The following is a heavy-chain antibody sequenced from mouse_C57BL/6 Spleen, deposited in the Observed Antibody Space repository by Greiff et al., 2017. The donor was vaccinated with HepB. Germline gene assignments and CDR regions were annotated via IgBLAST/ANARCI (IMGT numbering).Heavy chain of an antibody. V-gene: IGHV1-53*01. Sequence: VQLQQSGTELVKPGASVKLSCKASGYTFTSYWMHWVKQRPGQGLEWIGNINPSNGGTNYNEKFKNKATLTVDKSSSTAYMQLSSLTSEDSAVYYCARVIYYYGSFDYWGQGTTLTVSS. CDR1: GYTFTSYW. CDR2: INPSNGGT. CDR3: ARVIYYYGSFDY. J-gene: IGHJ2*01. D-gene: IGHD1-1*01.